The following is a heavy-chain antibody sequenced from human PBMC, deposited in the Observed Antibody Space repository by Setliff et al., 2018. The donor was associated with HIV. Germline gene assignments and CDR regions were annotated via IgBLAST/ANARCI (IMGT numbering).Heavy chain of an antibody. CDR3: ARSSPGYSLVLFDS. CDR2: ISGNGGST. V-gene: IGHV3-64*01. J-gene: IGHJ4*02. D-gene: IGHD5-18*01. CDR1: GFIFSSYS. Sequence: PGGSLRLSCAASGFIFSSYSMQWVRQAPGKRLEYVASISGNGGSTYHANSVKGRVTISRDNSKNTLYLQMGSLTTEDMAIYYCARSSPGYSLVLFDSWGQGTLVTSPQ.